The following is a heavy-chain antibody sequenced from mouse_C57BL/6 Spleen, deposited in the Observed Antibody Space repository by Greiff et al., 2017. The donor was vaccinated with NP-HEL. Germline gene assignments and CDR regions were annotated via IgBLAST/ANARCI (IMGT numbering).Heavy chain of an antibody. D-gene: IGHD1-1*01. J-gene: IGHJ3*01. CDR1: GYSFTGYY. CDR3: ARRDYYGSSWFAY. V-gene: IGHV1-42*01. Sequence: EVQLQQSGPELVKPGASVKISCKASGYSFTGYYMNWVKQSPEKSLEWIGEINPSTGGTTYNQKVKAKATLTVDKTSSTAYMQLKSLTSEDSAVYYCARRDYYGSSWFAYWGQGTLVTVSA. CDR2: INPSTGGT.